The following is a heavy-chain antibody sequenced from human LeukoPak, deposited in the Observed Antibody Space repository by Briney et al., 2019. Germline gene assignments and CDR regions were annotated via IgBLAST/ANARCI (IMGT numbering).Heavy chain of an antibody. CDR3: ARVPTVTFFDY. Sequence: PSETLSLTCAVYGGSFSGYYRSWIRQPPGKGLEWIGEINPSGSPNYNPSLKSRVTISVDTSKNQFSLKLSSVTAADTAVYYCARVPTVTFFDYWGQGTLVTVSS. D-gene: IGHD4-17*01. V-gene: IGHV4-34*01. CDR1: GGSFSGYY. J-gene: IGHJ4*02. CDR2: INPSGSP.